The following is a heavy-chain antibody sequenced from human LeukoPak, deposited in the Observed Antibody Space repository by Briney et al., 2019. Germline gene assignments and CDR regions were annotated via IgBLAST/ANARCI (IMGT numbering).Heavy chain of an antibody. D-gene: IGHD5-18*01. V-gene: IGHV3-23*01. J-gene: IGHJ4*02. CDR3: AKQDTSMDYFDY. CDR1: GFTFSSYW. Sequence: GGSLRLSCAASGFTFSSYWMSWVRQAPGKGLEWVSVISGSDGYTYYADSVKGRFTISRDNSKNTLYLQMNSLRAEDTAIYYCAKQDTSMDYFDYWGRGTLVSVSS. CDR2: ISGSDGYT.